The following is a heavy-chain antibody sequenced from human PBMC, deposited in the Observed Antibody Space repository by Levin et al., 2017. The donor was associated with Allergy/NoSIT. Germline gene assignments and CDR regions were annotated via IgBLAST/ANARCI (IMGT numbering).Heavy chain of an antibody. Sequence: GGSLRLSCAASGFTFSSYAMHWVRQAPGKGLEWVAVISYDGSNKYYADSVKGRFTISRDNSKNTLYLQMNSLRAEDTAVYYCARELAYCGGDCYYGDAFDIWGQGTMVTVSS. CDR1: GFTFSSYA. D-gene: IGHD2-21*01. J-gene: IGHJ3*02. CDR3: ARELAYCGGDCYYGDAFDI. CDR2: ISYDGSNK. V-gene: IGHV3-30-3*01.